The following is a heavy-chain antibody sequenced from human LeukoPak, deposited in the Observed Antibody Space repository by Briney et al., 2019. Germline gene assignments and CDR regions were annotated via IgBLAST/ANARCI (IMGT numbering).Heavy chain of an antibody. V-gene: IGHV4-39*01. Sequence: SETLSLTCTVSGGSISSSSYYWGWIRQPPGKGLEWIGSIYYSGSTYYNPSLKSRVTISVDTSKNQFSLKLSSLTAADTAVYYCARQTMTTVRNWGQGTLVTVSS. CDR2: IYYSGST. CDR3: ARQTMTTVRN. CDR1: GGSISSSSYY. D-gene: IGHD4-17*01. J-gene: IGHJ4*02.